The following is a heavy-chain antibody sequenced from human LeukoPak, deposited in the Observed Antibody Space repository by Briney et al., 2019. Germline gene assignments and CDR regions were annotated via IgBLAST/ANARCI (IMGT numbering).Heavy chain of an antibody. J-gene: IGHJ4*02. CDR1: GFTFSSYP. CDR3: ARDFGAWWEEPKYSFDY. D-gene: IGHD2-15*01. V-gene: IGHV3-30-3*01. CDR2: ISYDGSKK. Sequence: PGGSLRLSCAASGFTFSSYPLHWVRQVPGKGLEWVAVISYDGSKKYYADSVKGRFTISRDNSKNTLYLQMNSLKPEDTAVYYCARDFGAWWEEPKYSFDYWGQGILVTVSS.